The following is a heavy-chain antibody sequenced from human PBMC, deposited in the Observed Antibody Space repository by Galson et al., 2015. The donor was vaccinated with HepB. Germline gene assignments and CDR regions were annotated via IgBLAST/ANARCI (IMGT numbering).Heavy chain of an antibody. CDR1: GFTFSSYA. Sequence: SLRLSCAASGFTFSSYAMHRVRQAPGKGLEWVAVISYDGSNKYYADSVKGRFTISRDNSKNTLYLQMNSLRAEDTAVYYCANSHMGDGYNVPLDYWGQGPLVTVSS. V-gene: IGHV3-30*04. D-gene: IGHD5-24*01. J-gene: IGHJ4*02. CDR3: ANSHMGDGYNVPLDY. CDR2: ISYDGSNK.